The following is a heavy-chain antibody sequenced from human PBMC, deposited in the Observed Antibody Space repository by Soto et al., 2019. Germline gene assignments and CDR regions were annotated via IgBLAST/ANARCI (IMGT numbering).Heavy chain of an antibody. J-gene: IGHJ6*02. Sequence: PSETLSLTCTVSGGSISSYYWSWIRQPPGKGLEWIGYIYYSGSTNYNPSLKSRVTISVDTSKNQFSLKLSSVTAADTAVYYCARAGDDFWSGLYYYYGMDVWGQGTTVTVSS. D-gene: IGHD3-3*01. V-gene: IGHV4-59*01. CDR3: ARAGDDFWSGLYYYYGMDV. CDR2: IYYSGST. CDR1: GGSISSYY.